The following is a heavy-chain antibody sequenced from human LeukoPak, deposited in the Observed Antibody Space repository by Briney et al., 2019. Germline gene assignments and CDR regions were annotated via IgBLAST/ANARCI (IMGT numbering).Heavy chain of an antibody. D-gene: IGHD1-26*01. CDR2: INPNSGDT. CDR3: ARDPITIVRATRSFEY. J-gene: IGHJ4*02. V-gene: IGHV1-2*02. Sequence: ASVKASYTASGYTFSGYYIHWVRQAPGQGLEWMGWINPNSGDTNYAQKFQGRVTMTRDTSISTAYMELRRLRSDDTAVYYCARDPITIVRATRSFEYWGPGTLVTVSS. CDR1: GYTFSGYY.